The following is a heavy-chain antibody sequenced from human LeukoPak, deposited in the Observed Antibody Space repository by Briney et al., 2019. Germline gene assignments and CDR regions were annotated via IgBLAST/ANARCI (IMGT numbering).Heavy chain of an antibody. D-gene: IGHD6-13*01. CDR2: INWNGGST. CDR3: AREGGMAIAAAAELDY. J-gene: IGHJ4*02. Sequence: PGGSLRLSCAASGFTFDDYGMSWVRQAPGKGLEWVSGINWNGGSTGYADSVKGRFTISRDNAKNSLYLQMNSLRAEDTALYYCAREGGMAIAAAAELDYWGQGTLVTVSS. CDR1: GFTFDDYG. V-gene: IGHV3-20*04.